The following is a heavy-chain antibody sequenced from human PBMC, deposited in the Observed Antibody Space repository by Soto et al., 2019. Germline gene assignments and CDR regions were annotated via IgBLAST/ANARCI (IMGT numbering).Heavy chain of an antibody. CDR2: ISYVGSDK. CDR1: GFTFGSYG. CDR3: ARPRASSDYFFYYGMDV. J-gene: IGHJ6*02. Sequence: QVQLVESGGGVVQPGRSLRLSCAASGFTFGSYGMHWVRQAPGKGLEWVAVISYVGSDKYYADSVKGRFTISRDNSKNTLYLQMNSLRPEDTAVYYCARPRASSDYFFYYGMDVWGQGTTVTVSS. V-gene: IGHV3-30-3*01.